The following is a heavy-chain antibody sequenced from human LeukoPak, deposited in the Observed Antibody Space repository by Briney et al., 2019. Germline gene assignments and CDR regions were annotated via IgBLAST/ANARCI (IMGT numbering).Heavy chain of an antibody. Sequence: PSGTLSLTCAVYDGSLSGYYWGWIRRPPGKGLEWIGEINHSGSTNYNPSLKSRVSISIDTSKNQFSLNLTSVTAADTAVYYCASRGRWGQGTLVTVSS. J-gene: IGHJ4*02. CDR1: DGSLSGYY. V-gene: IGHV4-34*01. CDR2: INHSGST. CDR3: ASRGR. D-gene: IGHD1-26*01.